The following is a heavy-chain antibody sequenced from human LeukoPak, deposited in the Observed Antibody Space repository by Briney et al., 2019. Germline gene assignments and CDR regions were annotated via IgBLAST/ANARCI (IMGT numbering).Heavy chain of an antibody. D-gene: IGHD4-17*01. V-gene: IGHV3-15*01. Sequence: GGSLRLSCAASGSTFSNAWMSWVRQAPGKGLEWVGRIKSKTDGGTTDYAAPVKGRFTISRDDSKNTLYLQMDSLKTEDTAVYYCTTSHPFGYGDYRGGQGTLVTVSS. CDR3: TTSHPFGYGDYR. CDR1: GSTFSNAW. CDR2: IKSKTDGGTT. J-gene: IGHJ4*02.